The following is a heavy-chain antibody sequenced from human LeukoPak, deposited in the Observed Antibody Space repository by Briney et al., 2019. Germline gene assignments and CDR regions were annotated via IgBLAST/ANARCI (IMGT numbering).Heavy chain of an antibody. J-gene: IGHJ3*02. V-gene: IGHV3-23*01. CDR1: GFTFSSYA. D-gene: IGHD4-17*01. CDR2: ISGSGGTT. Sequence: GGSLRLSCAASGFTFSSYAMSWVRQAPGKGLEWVSAISGSGGTTNYVDSVKGRFTISRDNSKNTLYLQMNSLRAEDTAVYYCAKAYDYGDYVIDAFDIWGQGTMVTVSS. CDR3: AKAYDYGDYVIDAFDI.